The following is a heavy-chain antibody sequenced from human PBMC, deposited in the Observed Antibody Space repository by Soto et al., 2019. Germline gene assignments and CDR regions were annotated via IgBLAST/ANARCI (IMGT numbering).Heavy chain of an antibody. CDR2: LSYTGST. Sequence: LSLTCTVSGGSISSYYWSWLRQPPGKGLEWIGFLSYTGSTNYNPSLKSRVTVSADTSKDQFSLKLTSVTAADAAVYYCARSYFDILTGFDYWGQGTLVTVSS. D-gene: IGHD3-9*01. J-gene: IGHJ4*02. CDR1: GGSISSYY. CDR3: ARSYFDILTGFDY. V-gene: IGHV4-59*01.